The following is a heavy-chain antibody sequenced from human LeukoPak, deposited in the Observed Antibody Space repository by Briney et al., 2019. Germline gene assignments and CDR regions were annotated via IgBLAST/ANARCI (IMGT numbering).Heavy chain of an antibody. J-gene: IGHJ4*02. V-gene: IGHV3-66*02. CDR1: GLTFSNYY. D-gene: IGHD5-18*01. CDR3: PKDRSYGRSYFDF. CDR2: IYSGGSK. Sequence: PGGSLRLSCAVSGLTFSNYYMSWVRQAPGKGLEWVAVIYSGGSKYYEDSVKGRVTISKDNTKNTLYLKMNSLENEDTAVYYCPKDRSYGRSYFDFWGQGALVTVAS.